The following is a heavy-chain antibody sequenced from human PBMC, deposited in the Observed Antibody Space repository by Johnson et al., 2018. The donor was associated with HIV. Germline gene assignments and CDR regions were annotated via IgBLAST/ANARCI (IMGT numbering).Heavy chain of an antibody. CDR1: GFTFDDYV. D-gene: IGHD6-13*01. CDR3: AKGSPYTSSWLDAFDI. J-gene: IGHJ3*02. Sequence: VQLVESGGVVVQPGGSLRLSCAASGFTFDDYVMHWVRQGPGKGLEWVSLISWDGGTTYYADSVRGRFTISRDNRKNSLYLQLNSLRAEDTALYYCAKGSPYTSSWLDAFDIWGQGTMVTVSS. CDR2: ISWDGGTT. V-gene: IGHV3-43D*03.